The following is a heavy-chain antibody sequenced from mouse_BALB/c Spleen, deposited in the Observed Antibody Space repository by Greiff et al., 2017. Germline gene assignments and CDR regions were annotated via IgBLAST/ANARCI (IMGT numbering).Heavy chain of an antibody. J-gene: IGHJ4*01. Sequence: VQLQQSGTVLARPGASVKMSCKASGYTFTSYWMHWVKQRPGQGLEWIGAIYPGNSDTSYNQKFKGKAKLTAVTSTSTAYMELSSLTNEDSAVYYCTRLYYDYGYAMDYWGQGTSVTVSS. D-gene: IGHD2-4*01. CDR1: GYTFTSYW. CDR3: TRLYYDYGYAMDY. CDR2: IYPGNSDT. V-gene: IGHV1-5*01.